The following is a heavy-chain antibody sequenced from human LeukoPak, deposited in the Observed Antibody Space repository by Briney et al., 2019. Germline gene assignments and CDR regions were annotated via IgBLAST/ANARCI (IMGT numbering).Heavy chain of an antibody. Sequence: GGSLRLSCAASGFTFSSYAMTWVRQAPGKGLEWVSGFSGSGGSTYYADSVKGRFTISRDNSKNTLYLQMNSLRAEDTAVYYCAKGDYDSSGYSMMYYFDYWGQGTLVTVSS. V-gene: IGHV3-23*01. D-gene: IGHD3-22*01. CDR2: FSGSGGST. CDR3: AKGDYDSSGYSMMYYFDY. CDR1: GFTFSSYA. J-gene: IGHJ4*02.